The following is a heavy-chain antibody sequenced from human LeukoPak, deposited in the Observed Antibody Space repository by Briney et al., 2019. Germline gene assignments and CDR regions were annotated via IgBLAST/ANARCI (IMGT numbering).Heavy chain of an antibody. V-gene: IGHV3-30*18. CDR1: GFTFSSYA. Sequence: PGGSLRLSCAASGFTFSSYAMSWVRQAPGKGLEWVAVISYDGSNKYYADSVKGRFTISRDNSKNTLYLQMNSLRAEDTAVYYCAKDWAAIITYIDYWGQGTLVTVSS. D-gene: IGHD3-22*01. CDR2: ISYDGSNK. J-gene: IGHJ4*02. CDR3: AKDWAAIITYIDY.